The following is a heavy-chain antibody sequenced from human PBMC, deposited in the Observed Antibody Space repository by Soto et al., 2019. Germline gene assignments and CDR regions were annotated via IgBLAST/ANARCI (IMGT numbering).Heavy chain of an antibody. CDR2: TSPSTSHI. CDR3: SGCSVGACHQSYGMDV. J-gene: IGHJ6*02. CDR1: GFTFSSCT. Sequence: EVHLVESGGGLVKPGGSLRLSCAVSGFTFSSCTMNWVRQAPGKGLEWVSSTSPSTSHIYYADSVKGRFTISRDNAKNSLFLQMNSLRAEDTAVYYCSGCSVGACHQSYGMDVWCQGTTVTVSS. V-gene: IGHV3-21*01. D-gene: IGHD2-15*01.